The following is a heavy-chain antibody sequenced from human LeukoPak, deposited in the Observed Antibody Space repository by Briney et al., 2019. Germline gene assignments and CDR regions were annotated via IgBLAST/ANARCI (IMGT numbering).Heavy chain of an antibody. CDR3: ARSSRYCSSTSCLYY. V-gene: IGHV3-23*01. CDR2: ITGSGDNT. Sequence: GGSLRLSCAASGFTFSSYSMNWVRQAPGKGLEWVSAITGSGDNTYNADSVKGRFTISRDNSKNTLYLQMNSLRAEDTAVYYCARSSRYCSSTSCLYYWGQGTLVTVSS. D-gene: IGHD2-2*01. CDR1: GFTFSSYS. J-gene: IGHJ4*02.